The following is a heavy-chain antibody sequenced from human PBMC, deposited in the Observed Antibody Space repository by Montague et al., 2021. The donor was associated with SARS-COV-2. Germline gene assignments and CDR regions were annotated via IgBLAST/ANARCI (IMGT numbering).Heavy chain of an antibody. V-gene: IGHV4-59*13. J-gene: IGHJ4*02. CDR1: GGSISSYY. CDR3: ARDFDY. CDR2: MYYSGST. Sequence: SETLSLTCTVSGGSISSYYWSWIRQPPGKGLEWIGYMYYSGSTNYNPSLKSRVTLSVDTSKNQFSLKLNSVTAADTALYYCARDFDYWGQGTLVTVSS.